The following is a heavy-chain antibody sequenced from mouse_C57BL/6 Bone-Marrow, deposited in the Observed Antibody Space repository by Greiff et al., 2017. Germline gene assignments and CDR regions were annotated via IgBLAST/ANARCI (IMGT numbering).Heavy chain of an antibody. CDR2: IYPGSGNT. V-gene: IGHV1-76*01. CDR3: AMGGYDYYAMDY. D-gene: IGHD2-2*01. CDR1: GYTFTDYY. J-gene: IGHJ4*01. Sequence: QVQLQQSGAELVRPGASVKLSCKASGYTFTDYYINWVKQRPGQGLEWIARIYPGSGNTYYNEKFKGKATLTAEKSSSTAYMQLSSLTSEDSAVYFCAMGGYDYYAMDYWGQGTSVTVSS.